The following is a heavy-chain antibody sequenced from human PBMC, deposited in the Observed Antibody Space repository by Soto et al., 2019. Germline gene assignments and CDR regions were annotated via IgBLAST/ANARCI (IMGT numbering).Heavy chain of an antibody. CDR3: TRRDSSSST. J-gene: IGHJ4*02. V-gene: IGHV3-73*02. CDR1: GFTFSGSA. D-gene: IGHD6-6*01. CDR2: IRSKANSYAT. Sequence: EVQLVESGGGLVQPGGSLKLSCAASGFTFSGSAMHWVRQASGKGLEWVGRIRSKANSYATAYAASVKGRFTISRDDSKNTAYQQMNSLKTEDTAVYYCTRRDSSSSTWGQGTLVTVSS.